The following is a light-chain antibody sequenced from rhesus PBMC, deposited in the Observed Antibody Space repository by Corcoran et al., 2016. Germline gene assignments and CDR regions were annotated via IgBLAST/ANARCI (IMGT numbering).Light chain of an antibody. V-gene: IGKV1-21*01. CDR1: QGISSW. CDR3: QQCDEAPWT. J-gene: IGKJ1*01. Sequence: DIQMTQSPPSLFASVGDTVTTTCRASQGISSWLAWYQQKPGKAPNLLTYKAYSLQCGFPSRFSGSRSGTDFPLTISSLQSEDFATYYCQQCDEAPWTFGLGTKVEIK. CDR2: KAY.